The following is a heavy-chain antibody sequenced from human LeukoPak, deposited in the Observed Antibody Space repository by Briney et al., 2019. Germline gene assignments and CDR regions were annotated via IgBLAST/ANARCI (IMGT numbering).Heavy chain of an antibody. Sequence: GGSLRLSCAASGITFSSYAVSWVRQAPGKGLEWVSALSGSGGGTNYADSVKGRFTITKDNSKNTLYLQMNSLRAEDTAVYYCARVSGPYGYFDPWGQGTLVTVSS. CDR3: ARVSGPYGYFDP. V-gene: IGHV3-23*01. D-gene: IGHD5-18*01. CDR1: GITFSSYA. J-gene: IGHJ5*02. CDR2: LSGSGGGT.